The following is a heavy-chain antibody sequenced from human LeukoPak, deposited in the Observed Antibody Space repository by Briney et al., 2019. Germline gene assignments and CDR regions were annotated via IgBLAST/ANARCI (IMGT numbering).Heavy chain of an antibody. V-gene: IGHV4-4*09. D-gene: IGHD2-15*01. CDR2: IYTSGST. J-gene: IGHJ6*03. Sequence: SSETLSLTCTVSGGSISSYYWSWIRQPPGKGLEWIGYIYTSGSTNYNPFLKSRVTISVDTSKNQFSLKLSSVTAADTAVYYCASTPRYYYYYMDVWGKGTTVTVPS. CDR1: GGSISSYY. CDR3: ASTPRYYYYYMDV.